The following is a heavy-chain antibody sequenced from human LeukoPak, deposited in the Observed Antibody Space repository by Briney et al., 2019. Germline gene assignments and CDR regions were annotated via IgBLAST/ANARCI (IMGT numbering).Heavy chain of an antibody. CDR3: ARVGILTGYGFFDY. CDR1: GFTFSSYS. CDR2: ISSSSSYI. J-gene: IGHJ4*02. D-gene: IGHD3-9*01. Sequence: PGGSLRLSCAASGFTFSSYSMNWVRQAPGKGLEWVSSISSSSSYIYYADSVKGRFTISRDNAKNSLYLQMNSLRAEDTAVYYCARVGILTGYGFFDYWGQGTLVTVSS. V-gene: IGHV3-21*01.